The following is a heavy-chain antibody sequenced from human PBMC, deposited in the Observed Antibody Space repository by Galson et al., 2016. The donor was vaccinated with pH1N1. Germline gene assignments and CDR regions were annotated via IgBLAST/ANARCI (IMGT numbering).Heavy chain of an antibody. D-gene: IGHD1-7*01. V-gene: IGHV1-69*11. CDR3: AKAAALQLRNYYFDF. CDR2: IIPILGTP. J-gene: IGHJ4*02. Sequence: SVKVSCKASGYTFITYYIHWVRQAPGQGLEWMGRIIPILGTPNYAQKFQDRVTITADESTSTTYMELNSLTSEDTAVYYCAKAAALQLRNYYFDFWGQGTLVTVSS. CDR1: GYTFITYY.